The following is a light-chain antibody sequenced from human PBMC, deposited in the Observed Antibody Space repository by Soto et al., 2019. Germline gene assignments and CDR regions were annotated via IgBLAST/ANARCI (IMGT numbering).Light chain of an antibody. CDR1: QTIRNY. CDR2: AAS. V-gene: IGKV1-39*01. Sequence: DIQMTQSPSPLSASVGDRVTITCRASQTIRNYLNWYQQKPGEAPKLLIYAASRLQSGVPLRFSGSGSGTDFTLTINTLQPEDIATYYCQQSYSTPRFGGGTKVEIK. CDR3: QQSYSTPR. J-gene: IGKJ4*01.